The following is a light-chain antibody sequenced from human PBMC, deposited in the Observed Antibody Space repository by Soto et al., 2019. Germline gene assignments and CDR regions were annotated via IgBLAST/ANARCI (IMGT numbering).Light chain of an antibody. J-gene: IGKJ5*01. CDR2: GAS. Sequence: VLTQSPGTLSLSPGESATLSCRASQTVSITYLTWYQQKPGQAPRLLIFGASKRATGIPDRFSGSGSGRDFTLTISGLEPEDFAVYYCQQYGSSPLISFGQGTRLEIK. CDR1: QTVSITY. V-gene: IGKV3-20*01. CDR3: QQYGSSPLIS.